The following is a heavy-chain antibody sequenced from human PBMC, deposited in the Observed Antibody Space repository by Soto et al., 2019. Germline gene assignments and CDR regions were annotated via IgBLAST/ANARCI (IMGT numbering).Heavy chain of an antibody. J-gene: IGHJ3*02. CDR1: GYIFTSYA. CDR2: INVANGNT. Sequence: ASVKVSCKASGYIFTSYAMHWVRQAPGQRLEWMGWINVANGNTKYSQNLQGRVTISRDTSASTAYMELRSLRSDDTAVYYCARTEGATYAFDIWGQGTMVTVSS. CDR3: ARTEGATYAFDI. D-gene: IGHD1-26*01. V-gene: IGHV1-3*01.